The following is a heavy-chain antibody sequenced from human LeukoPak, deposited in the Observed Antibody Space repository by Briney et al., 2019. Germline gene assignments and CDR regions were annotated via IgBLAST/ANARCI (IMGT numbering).Heavy chain of an antibody. CDR3: ATFVGIVSGTYTVPGGLLV. J-gene: IGHJ6*04. CDR2: IKHDGTEK. V-gene: IGHV3-7*01. CDR1: EFSLTNFW. Sequence: GGSLRLSCVASEFSLTNFWMTWVRRAPGRGLEWVANIKHDGTEKFYVDSVKGRFTISRDNAKNSLYLQMNSLRAEDTAVYYCATFVGIVSGTYTVPGGLLVWGEGTTVTVSS. D-gene: IGHD2-2*03.